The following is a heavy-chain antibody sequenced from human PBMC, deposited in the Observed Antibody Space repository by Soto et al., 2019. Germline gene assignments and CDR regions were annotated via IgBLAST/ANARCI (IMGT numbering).Heavy chain of an antibody. Sequence: QVQLVQSGAEVKKPGASVKVSCKASGYTFTSYGISWVRQAPGQGLEWMGWISAYNGNTKYAQKLQGRVTMTTDTSTRTAYMERRSLRSDDPAVYYCARHSGSYHGGYWGQGTLVTVSS. J-gene: IGHJ4*02. CDR1: GYTFTSYG. V-gene: IGHV1-18*01. CDR3: ARHSGSYHGGY. D-gene: IGHD1-26*01. CDR2: ISAYNGNT.